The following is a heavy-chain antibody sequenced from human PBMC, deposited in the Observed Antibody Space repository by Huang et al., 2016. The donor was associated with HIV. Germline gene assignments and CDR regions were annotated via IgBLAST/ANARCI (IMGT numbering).Heavy chain of an antibody. D-gene: IGHD3-16*01. CDR2: IYPCDSET. CDR1: GYCFTTYW. Sequence: EVQLIQSGVEVKRPGESLKISCKVSGYCFTTYWIGWVRQMPGKGLDWMGMIYPCDSETRYNPSFQCQVTLSADTSLTTAYLQWNHLKASDSAIYYCAGGPHIDFWGQGTRVTVSS. CDR3: AGGPHIDF. V-gene: IGHV5-51*01. J-gene: IGHJ4*02.